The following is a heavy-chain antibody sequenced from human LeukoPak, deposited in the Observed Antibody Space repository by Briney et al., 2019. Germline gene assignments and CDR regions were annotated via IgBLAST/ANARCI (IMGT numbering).Heavy chain of an antibody. J-gene: IGHJ6*02. CDR3: ARGQGRYFDWSGEPIYYYYGMDV. CDR2: IYSGGST. CDR1: GFTVSSNY. Sequence: GGSLRLSCAASGFTVSSNYMSWVRQAPGKGLEWVSVIYSGGSTYYADSVKGRFTISRDNSKNTLYLQMNSLRAEDTAVYYCARGQGRYFDWSGEPIYYYYGMDVWGQGTTVTVSS. V-gene: IGHV3-53*01. D-gene: IGHD3-9*01.